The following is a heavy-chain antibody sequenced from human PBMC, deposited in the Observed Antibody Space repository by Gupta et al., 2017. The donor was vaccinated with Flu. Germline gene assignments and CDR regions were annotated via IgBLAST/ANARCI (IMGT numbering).Heavy chain of an antibody. CDR3: ARTPPSMITFGRVADY. V-gene: IGHV3-33*05. CDR1: GFTFSSYY. Sequence: QVQLVQSGGGAVQPGRSLRLSCGASGFTFSSYYMHWVRQAPGKGLEWVALISYDGRNDDYAESVKGRFTISRDNSNNTLYLQMNGLRAEDTAVYYCARTPPSMITFGRVADYFGQGVLVTVSS. CDR2: ISYDGRND. D-gene: IGHD3-16*01. J-gene: IGHJ4*02.